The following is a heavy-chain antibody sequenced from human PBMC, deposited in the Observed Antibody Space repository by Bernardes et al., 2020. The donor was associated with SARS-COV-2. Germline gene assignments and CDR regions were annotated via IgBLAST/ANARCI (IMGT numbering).Heavy chain of an antibody. Sequence: GGSLRLSCAASAFTVSANHMTWVRQTPGKGLEWVSIIYSGAGTYYADSVKGRFTISRDHSKNTLFLQMSSLRVDDTGLYYCARAKTTVTGVWWFDPWGQGTLVTVSS. CDR3: ARAKTTVTGVWWFDP. J-gene: IGHJ5*02. CDR1: AFTVSANH. V-gene: IGHV3-66*01. D-gene: IGHD4-17*01. CDR2: IYSGAGT.